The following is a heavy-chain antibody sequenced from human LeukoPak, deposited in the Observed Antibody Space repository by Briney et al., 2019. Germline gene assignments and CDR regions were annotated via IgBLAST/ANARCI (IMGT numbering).Heavy chain of an antibody. V-gene: IGHV4-34*01. Sequence: TPSETLSLTCAVYGGSFSGYYWSWIRQPPGKGLEWIGEINHSGSTNYNPSLKSRVTISVDTSKNQFSLKLSSVTAADTAVYYCARRRYYDFNLDYWGQGTLVTVSS. CDR2: INHSGST. J-gene: IGHJ4*02. CDR3: ARRRYYDFNLDY. D-gene: IGHD3-3*01. CDR1: GGSFSGYY.